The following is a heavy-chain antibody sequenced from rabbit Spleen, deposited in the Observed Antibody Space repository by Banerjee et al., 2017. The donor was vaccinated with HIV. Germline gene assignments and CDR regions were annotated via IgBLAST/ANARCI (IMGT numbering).Heavy chain of an antibody. V-gene: IGHV1S8*01. CDR1: GFSFSNKA. CDR3: VRDQAGNADYGPYYMNL. J-gene: IGHJ4*01. Sequence: QEQLVESGGGLVKPEGSLKLSCTASGFSFSNKAVMCWVRQAPGKGLEWIGYIDPVFGITYYASWVNGRFTISRDNAQNTVDLQMNSLTAADTATYFCVRDQAGNADYGPYYMNLWGQGTLVTVS. D-gene: IGHD2-1*01. CDR2: IDPVFGIT.